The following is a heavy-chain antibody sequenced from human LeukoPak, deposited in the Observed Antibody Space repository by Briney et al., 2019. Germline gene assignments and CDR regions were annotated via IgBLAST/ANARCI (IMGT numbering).Heavy chain of an antibody. CDR3: ARGGYYGSGSDCRFDP. V-gene: IGHV4-59*01. CDR1: GGSINSYY. D-gene: IGHD3-10*01. CDR2: IHYTGST. Sequence: SETLSLTCTVSGGSINSYYWSWIRQPPGKGLECIGYIHYTGSTNYNPSLKSRVTISVDTSKSQFSLKLSSVTAADTAIYYCARGGYYGSGSDCRFDPWGQGTLVTVSS. J-gene: IGHJ5*02.